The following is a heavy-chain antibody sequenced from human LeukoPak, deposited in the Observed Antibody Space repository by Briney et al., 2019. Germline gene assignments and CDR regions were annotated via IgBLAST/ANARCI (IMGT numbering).Heavy chain of an antibody. J-gene: IGHJ5*02. CDR3: ARLVVLAATSTVAGDWFDP. CDR2: IYYSGST. Sequence: SETLSLTCTVSGGSISGYYWSWIRQPPGKGLEWIGYIYYSGSTNYNPSLKSRVTISVDTSKNHFSLKLSSVTAADTAVYYCARLVVLAATSTVAGDWFDPWGQGTLVTVSS. V-gene: IGHV4-59*08. CDR1: GGSISGYY. D-gene: IGHD2-15*01.